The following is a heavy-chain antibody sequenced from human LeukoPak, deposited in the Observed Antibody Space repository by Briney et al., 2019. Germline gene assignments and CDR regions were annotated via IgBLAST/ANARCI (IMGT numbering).Heavy chain of an antibody. D-gene: IGHD3-10*01. V-gene: IGHV1-69*13. CDR2: IIPIFGTA. CDR1: GATFSSYA. J-gene: IGHJ6*02. Sequence: GASVKLSRKASGATFSSYAISWVRQAPGPGLEWMGGIIPIFGTANYAQKFHGRVTITADESTSTAYMELSSLRSEDTAVDYCAGYGSGSYPYYGMDVWGQGTTVTVSS. CDR3: AGYGSGSYPYYGMDV.